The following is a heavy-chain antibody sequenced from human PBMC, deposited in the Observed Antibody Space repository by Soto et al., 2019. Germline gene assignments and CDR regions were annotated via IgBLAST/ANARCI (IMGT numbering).Heavy chain of an antibody. Sequence: LRLSCAASGFTFDDYAMHWVRQAPGKGLEWVSHISWSNGNTAYADSVKGRFTISRDNAKNSLYLQMNSLRPDDTAFYYCAKGDCGANCFIDYWGQGIMVTVSS. D-gene: IGHD2-21*01. CDR3: AKGDCGANCFIDY. J-gene: IGHJ4*02. CDR1: GFTFDDYA. V-gene: IGHV3-9*01. CDR2: ISWSNGNT.